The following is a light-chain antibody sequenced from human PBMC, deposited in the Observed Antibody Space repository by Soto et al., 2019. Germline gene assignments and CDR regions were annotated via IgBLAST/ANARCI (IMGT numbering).Light chain of an antibody. CDR1: SSDVGGYNY. Sequence: QSALTQPASVSGSPGQSITISCTGTSSDVGGYNYVSWYQQHPGKAPTHMIYEVSNRPSGVSNRFSGSKSGNTASLTISGLQAEDEADYYCSSYTSSSTLYVFGTGTKLTVL. CDR3: SSYTSSSTLYV. CDR2: EVS. V-gene: IGLV2-14*01. J-gene: IGLJ1*01.